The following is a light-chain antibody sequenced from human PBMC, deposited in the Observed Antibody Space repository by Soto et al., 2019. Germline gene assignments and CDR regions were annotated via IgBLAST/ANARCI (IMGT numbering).Light chain of an antibody. CDR1: QSLLHSNGNHY. Sequence: DIVMTQSPLSLPVTPGEPASISCRSSQSLLHSNGNHYLDWYLQKPGQPPQLLIYLGSSRASGVPDRFSGSGSGTDFTLKISRVEADDVGVYYCMQALQNPWTFGQGTKVDIK. V-gene: IGKV2-28*01. CDR3: MQALQNPWT. CDR2: LGS. J-gene: IGKJ1*01.